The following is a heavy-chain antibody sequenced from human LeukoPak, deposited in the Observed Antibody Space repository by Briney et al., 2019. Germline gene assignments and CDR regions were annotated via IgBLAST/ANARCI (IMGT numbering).Heavy chain of an antibody. CDR1: GASISSYY. V-gene: IGHV4-34*01. CDR3: ARRYWSGYYTGSGAWLWFDP. J-gene: IGHJ5*02. Sequence: PSETLSLTCTVSGASISSYYWSWIRQPPGKGLEWIGEINHSGSTNYNPSLKSRVTISVDTSKNQFSLKLSSVTAADTAVYYCARRYWSGYYTGSGAWLWFDPWGQGTLVTVSS. D-gene: IGHD3-3*01. CDR2: INHSGST.